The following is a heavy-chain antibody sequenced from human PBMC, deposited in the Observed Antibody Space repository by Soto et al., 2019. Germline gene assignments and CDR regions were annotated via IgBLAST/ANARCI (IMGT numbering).Heavy chain of an antibody. V-gene: IGHV4-4*02. Sequence: VELQESGPGLVKPSGTLSLTCAVFGNSISTTNWWSWVRQSPGKGLEWIGEIYHSGTSNYNPSLKSRVTISVDKSKNQFSLKLSSVTAADTAVYYCARDVGYHYDGSPSGQFDFWGQGTLVIVSS. CDR3: ARDVGYHYDGSPSGQFDF. D-gene: IGHD3-22*01. CDR1: GNSISTTNW. CDR2: IYHSGTS. J-gene: IGHJ4*02.